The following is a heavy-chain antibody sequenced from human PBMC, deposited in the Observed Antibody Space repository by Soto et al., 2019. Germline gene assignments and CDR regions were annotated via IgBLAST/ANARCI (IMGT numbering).Heavy chain of an antibody. J-gene: IGHJ5*02. CDR3: ARDRLYYYYSSGCAHRFDP. Sequence: PSEPLSLTCTVSGGSISSYYWSWMRQPPGKGLEWIGYIYYSGSTNYNPSLESRVTISVDTSKNQFSLKLSSVTAADTAVYYCARDRLYYYYSSGCAHRFDPSGQRTLVTVSS. CDR1: GGSISSYY. CDR2: IYYSGST. V-gene: IGHV4-59*01. D-gene: IGHD3-22*01.